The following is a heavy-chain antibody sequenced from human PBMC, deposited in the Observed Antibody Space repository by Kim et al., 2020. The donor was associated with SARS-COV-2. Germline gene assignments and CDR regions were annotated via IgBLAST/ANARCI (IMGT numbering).Heavy chain of an antibody. V-gene: IGHV1-69*13. CDR3: ARWAATAVSRFSGSLDF. J-gene: IGHJ4*02. CDR2: IIPMFETP. Sequence: SVKVSCKASGGSFRNYAISWVRQAPGQGLEWMGWIIPMFETPSYAQKLQGRVTITADEATSTAYMELSNLRSDDTAVYYCARWAATAVSRFSGSLDFWGQGTQVTVSS. D-gene: IGHD2-21*02. CDR1: GGSFRNYA.